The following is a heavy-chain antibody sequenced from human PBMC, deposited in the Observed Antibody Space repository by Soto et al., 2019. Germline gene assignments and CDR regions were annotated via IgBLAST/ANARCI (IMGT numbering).Heavy chain of an antibody. CDR3: ARGPTAAITMIDGFDY. Sequence: ASVKVSCKASGYTFTSYGISWVRQAPGQGLEWMGWISAYNGNTNYAQKLQGRVTMTTDTSTSTAYMELRSLRSDDTAVYYCARGPTAAITMIDGFDYWGQGTLVTVSS. D-gene: IGHD3-22*01. J-gene: IGHJ4*02. CDR1: GYTFTSYG. CDR2: ISAYNGNT. V-gene: IGHV1-18*01.